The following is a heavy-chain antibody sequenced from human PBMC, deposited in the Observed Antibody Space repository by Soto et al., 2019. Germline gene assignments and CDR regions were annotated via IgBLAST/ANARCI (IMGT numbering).Heavy chain of an antibody. CDR2: IFSNDEK. Sequence: SGPTLVNPTETLTLTCTVSGFSLSNARMGVSWICQPPGKALEWLAHIFSNDEKSYSTSLKSRLTISKDTSKSQVVLTMTNMDPVDTATYYCARGTVTTSTYYYGMDAWGQGTTVTVSS. V-gene: IGHV2-26*01. D-gene: IGHD4-4*01. J-gene: IGHJ6*02. CDR3: ARGTVTTSTYYYGMDA. CDR1: GFSLSNARMG.